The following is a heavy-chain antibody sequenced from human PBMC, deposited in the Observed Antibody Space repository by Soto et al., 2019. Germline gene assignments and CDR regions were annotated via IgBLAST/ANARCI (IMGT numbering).Heavy chain of an antibody. CDR1: GFTFSSYS. CDR3: ARDSPGDTAIPEDTSARDV. CDR2: ISSSSSTI. V-gene: IGHV3-48*01. Sequence: GGSLRLSCAASGFTFSSYSMNWVRQAPGKGLEWVSYISSSSSTIYYAEPVKVRFTISRDNAKNSLYLQMNSLRAEDTAVYYCARDSPGDTAIPEDTSARDVWGKGTTVTVSS. D-gene: IGHD5-18*01. J-gene: IGHJ6*04.